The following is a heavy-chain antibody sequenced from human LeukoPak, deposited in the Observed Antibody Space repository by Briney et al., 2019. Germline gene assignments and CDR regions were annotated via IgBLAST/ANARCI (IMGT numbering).Heavy chain of an antibody. CDR2: IKQDGSEK. J-gene: IGHJ4*02. Sequence: PGGSLRLSCAASGFTFNNFAMSWVRQAPGKGLEWVANIKQDGSEKYYVDSVKGRFTISRDNAKNSLYLQMNSLRAEDTAVYYCARERGYSYGYFDYWGQGTLVTVSS. CDR3: ARERGYSYGYFDY. CDR1: GFTFNNFA. V-gene: IGHV3-7*01. D-gene: IGHD5-18*01.